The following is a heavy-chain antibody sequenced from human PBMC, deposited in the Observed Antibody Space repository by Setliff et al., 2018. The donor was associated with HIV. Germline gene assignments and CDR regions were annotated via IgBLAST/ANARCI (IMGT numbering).Heavy chain of an antibody. D-gene: IGHD4-17*01. CDR2: ISWNSGSI. Sequence: PGGSLRLSCAASGFTFDDYAMHWVRQAPGKGLEWVSGISWNSGSIGYVDSVKGRFTISRDNAKNSLSLQMNSLRAEDTAVYYCARDYYGGYGDYDFGNYFDYWGQGTLVTVSS. V-gene: IGHV3-9*01. CDR3: ARDYYGGYGDYDFGNYFDY. CDR1: GFTFDDYA. J-gene: IGHJ4*02.